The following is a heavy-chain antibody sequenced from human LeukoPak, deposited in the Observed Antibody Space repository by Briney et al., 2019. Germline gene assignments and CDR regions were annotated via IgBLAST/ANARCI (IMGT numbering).Heavy chain of an antibody. V-gene: IGHV4-61*02. D-gene: IGHD6-13*01. J-gene: IGHJ3*02. CDR3: ASSLGSSCHEWGCAFDI. CDR1: GGSISSGSYY. CDR2: IYTSGST. Sequence: PSETLSLTCTVSGGSISSGSYYWRWIRQPAGKGLEWIGRIYTSGSTNYNPSLKSRVTISVDTSKNQFSLKPSSVTAADTAVYYCASSLGSSCHEWGCAFDIWGQGTMVTVSS.